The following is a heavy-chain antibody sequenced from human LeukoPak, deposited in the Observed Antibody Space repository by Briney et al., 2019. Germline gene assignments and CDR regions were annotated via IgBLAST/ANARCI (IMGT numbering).Heavy chain of an antibody. CDR1: GFTFSSYW. V-gene: IGHV3-7*01. J-gene: IGHJ6*02. CDR2: IKQDGSEK. D-gene: IGHD6-13*01. Sequence: GGSLRLSCAASGFTFSSYWMSWVRQAPGKGLEWVANIKQDGSEKYYGDSVKGRFTISRDNAKNSLYLQMNSLRAEDTAVYYCARVLDRPYSSSWYGDYYYGMDVWGQGTTVTVSS. CDR3: ARVLDRPYSSSWYGDYYYGMDV.